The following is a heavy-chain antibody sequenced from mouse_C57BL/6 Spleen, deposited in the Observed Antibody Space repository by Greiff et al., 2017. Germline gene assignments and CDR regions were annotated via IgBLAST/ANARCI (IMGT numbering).Heavy chain of an antibody. Sequence: DVQLQESGAELVRPGASVKLSCTASGFNIKDDYMHWVKQRPEQGLEWIGWIDPENGDTEYASKFQGKATITADTSSNTAYLQLSSLTSEDTAVYYCTGGSRDYYFDYWGQGTTLTVSS. CDR3: TGGSRDYYFDY. CDR1: GFNIKDDY. D-gene: IGHD1-1*01. J-gene: IGHJ2*01. CDR2: IDPENGDT. V-gene: IGHV14-4*01.